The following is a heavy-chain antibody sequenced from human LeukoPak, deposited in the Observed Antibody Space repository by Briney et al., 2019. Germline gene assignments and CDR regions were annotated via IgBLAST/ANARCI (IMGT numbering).Heavy chain of an antibody. V-gene: IGHV1-69*13. Sequence: GASVKVSCKASGGTFSSYAISWVRQAPGQGLEWMGGIIPIFGTANYAQKFQGRVTITADESTSTAFMELSSLRSEDTAVYYCARAGSGSYYTLDYWGQGTLVTVSS. J-gene: IGHJ4*02. CDR1: GGTFSSYA. CDR3: ARAGSGSYYTLDY. CDR2: IIPIFGTA. D-gene: IGHD3-10*01.